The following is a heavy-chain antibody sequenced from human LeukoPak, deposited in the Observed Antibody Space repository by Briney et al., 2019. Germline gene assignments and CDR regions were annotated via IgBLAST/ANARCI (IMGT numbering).Heavy chain of an antibody. J-gene: IGHJ4*02. Sequence: SETLSLTCTVSGGSISSYYWSWIRQPPGKGQEWIGYIYYSGSTNYNPSLKSRVTISVDTSKNQFSLKLSSVTAADTAVYYCARDNGGCSGGSCYPFDYWGQGTLVTVSS. CDR1: GGSISSYY. V-gene: IGHV4-59*01. D-gene: IGHD2-15*01. CDR2: IYYSGST. CDR3: ARDNGGCSGGSCYPFDY.